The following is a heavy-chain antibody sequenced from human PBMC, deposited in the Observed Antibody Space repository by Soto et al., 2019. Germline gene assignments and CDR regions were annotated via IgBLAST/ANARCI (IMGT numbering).Heavy chain of an antibody. CDR1: GFTFSDYY. CDR2: ISSSSSYT. D-gene: IGHD5-18*01. J-gene: IGHJ4*02. CDR3: ARDDLGYSYGPAGLHFDY. V-gene: IGHV3-11*06. Sequence: QVQLVESGGGLVKPGGSLRLSCAASGFTFSDYYMSWIRQAPGKGLEWVSYISSSSSYTNYADSVKGRFTISRDNAKNSPYLQMNSLRAEDTAVYYCARDDLGYSYGPAGLHFDYWGQGTLVTVSS.